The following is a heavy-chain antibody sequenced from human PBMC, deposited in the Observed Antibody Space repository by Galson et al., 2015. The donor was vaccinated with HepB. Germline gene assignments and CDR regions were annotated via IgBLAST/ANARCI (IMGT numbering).Heavy chain of an antibody. J-gene: IGHJ4*02. CDR1: GFTFSSYR. D-gene: IGHD5-24*01. CDR3: ARDLGWLQALDY. V-gene: IGHV3-21*01. CDR2: ISSSSTSI. Sequence: SLRLSCAASGFTFSSYRMNWARQAPGKGLERVSSISSSSTSISYADSVKGRFTISRDNAKNSLYLQMDSLRAEDSAVYYCARDLGWLQALDYWGQGTLVTVSS.